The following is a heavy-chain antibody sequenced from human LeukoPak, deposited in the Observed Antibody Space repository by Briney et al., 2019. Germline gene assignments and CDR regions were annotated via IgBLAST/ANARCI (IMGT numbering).Heavy chain of an antibody. Sequence: GASVKVSCKASGYTFTDYYMHWVRQAPGPGLEWMGWINPYSGDTNYAQKFQGRVTMTRDTSISTAYMELSRLRSDDTAVYYCARSSYDSRLRIDDFWGQGTLVTVSS. V-gene: IGHV1-2*02. CDR1: GYTFTDYY. CDR3: ARSSYDSRLRIDDF. J-gene: IGHJ4*02. D-gene: IGHD3-22*01. CDR2: INPYSGDT.